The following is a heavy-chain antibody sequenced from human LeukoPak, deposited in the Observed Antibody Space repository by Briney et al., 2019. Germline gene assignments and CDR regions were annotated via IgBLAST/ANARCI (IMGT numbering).Heavy chain of an antibody. J-gene: IGHJ4*02. V-gene: IGHV4-4*02. D-gene: IGHD2-21*02. CDR2: VWNSGNT. Sequence: PSETLSLTCAVSGGSISSNNWWSWVRQAPGKGLEWIGEVWNSGNTNYNPSLKSRVTMSVDKSKNQFSLKLNSVTVADTAVYYCARDLAGVVTATYFDYWGRGTLVTVSS. CDR1: GGSISSNNW. CDR3: ARDLAGVVTATYFDY.